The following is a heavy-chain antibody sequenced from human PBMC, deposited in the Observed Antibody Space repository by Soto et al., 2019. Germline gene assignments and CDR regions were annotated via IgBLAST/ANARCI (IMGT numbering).Heavy chain of an antibody. CDR1: GFTFRSYA. V-gene: IGHV3-23*01. CDR2: ISSGGGST. Sequence: GGSLRLSCAASGFTFRSYAMSWVRQAPGRGLERVSAISSGGGSTDYADSVKGRFTISRDDSTSTLYLQMNSLRAEDTAVYYCAKETMVRGILDYWGQGTLVTVSS. D-gene: IGHD3-10*01. J-gene: IGHJ4*02. CDR3: AKETMVRGILDY.